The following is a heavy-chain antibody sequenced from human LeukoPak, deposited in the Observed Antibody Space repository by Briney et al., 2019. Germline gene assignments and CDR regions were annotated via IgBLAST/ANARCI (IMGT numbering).Heavy chain of an antibody. CDR2: INHRGNT. Sequence: PSETLSLTCTVSGYSISSGYYWGWIRQPPGKGLEWIGEINHRGNTNYNPSLKSRVTISVDASQKQFSLRLTSVTAADTAKYYCARGRYLTTLGGAAAGFLDYWGQGSLVTVSP. V-gene: IGHV4-38-2*02. J-gene: IGHJ4*02. D-gene: IGHD6-13*01. CDR3: ARGRYLTTLGGAAAGFLDY. CDR1: GYSISSGYY.